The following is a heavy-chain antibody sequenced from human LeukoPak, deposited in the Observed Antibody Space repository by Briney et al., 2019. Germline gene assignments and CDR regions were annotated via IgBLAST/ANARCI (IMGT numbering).Heavy chain of an antibody. CDR1: GGSISSYY. V-gene: IGHV4-59*01. J-gene: IGHJ1*01. Sequence: PSETLSLTCTVSGGSISSYYWSWIRQPPGKGLEWIGYIYYSGSTNYNPSLKSRVTISVDTSKNQFSLKLSSVTAADTAVYYCARDQDSSGWPRYFQHWGQGTLVTVSS. D-gene: IGHD6-19*01. CDR3: ARDQDSSGWPRYFQH. CDR2: IYYSGST.